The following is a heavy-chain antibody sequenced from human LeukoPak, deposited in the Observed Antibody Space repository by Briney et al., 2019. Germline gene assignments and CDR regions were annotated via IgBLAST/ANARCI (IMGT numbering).Heavy chain of an antibody. CDR3: ARSLGEWELRNGMDV. Sequence: ASVKVSCKASGYTFTSYDINWVRPATGQGLRWLGWMNPNSGNTGYAQKFQGRVTMTRNTSISTAYMELSSLRSEDTAVYYCARSLGEWELRNGMDVWGQGTTVTVSS. V-gene: IGHV1-8*01. J-gene: IGHJ6*02. CDR1: GYTFTSYD. D-gene: IGHD1-26*01. CDR2: MNPNSGNT.